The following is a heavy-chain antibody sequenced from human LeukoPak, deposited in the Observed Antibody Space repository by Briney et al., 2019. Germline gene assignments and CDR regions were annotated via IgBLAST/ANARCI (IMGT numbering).Heavy chain of an antibody. D-gene: IGHD2-2*01. CDR2: IRFDGSHK. CDR3: AKPRGIVVVPAAMLSH. Sequence: GGSLRLSCAASGFTFSNYGMHWVRQAPGKGLEWVALIRFDGSHKYYADSVKGRFTISRDNSKNTLYLQMNSLRAEDTAVYYCAKPRGIVVVPAAMLSHWGQGTLVTVSS. J-gene: IGHJ4*02. V-gene: IGHV3-30*02. CDR1: GFTFSNYG.